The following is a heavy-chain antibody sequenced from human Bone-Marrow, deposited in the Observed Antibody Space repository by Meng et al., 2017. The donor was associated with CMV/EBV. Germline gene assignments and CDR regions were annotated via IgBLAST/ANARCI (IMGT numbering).Heavy chain of an antibody. CDR2: ISSSSSYI. J-gene: IGHJ4*02. Sequence: GGSLRLSCAASGFTFSSYWMSWVRQAPGKGLEWVSSISSSSSYIYYADSVKGRFTISRDNAKNSLYLQMNSLRAEDTAVYYCARLTSPGDYWGQGTLVTVSS. V-gene: IGHV3-21*01. D-gene: IGHD6-6*01. CDR3: ARLTSPGDY. CDR1: GFTFSSYW.